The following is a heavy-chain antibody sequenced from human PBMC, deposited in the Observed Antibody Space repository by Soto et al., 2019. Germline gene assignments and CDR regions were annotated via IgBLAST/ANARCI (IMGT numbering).Heavy chain of an antibody. J-gene: IGHJ5*02. D-gene: IGHD6-13*01. Sequence: GPSVTVSCKASGFTFTSSTMHWVRQASGQRLEWIGWIVVGSGNTNYAQKFQDRVTMTTDTSTSTAYMELSSLRSDDTAVYYCARDKKYSSSWYWFDPWGQGTLVTVSS. CDR1: GFTFTSST. V-gene: IGHV1-58*02. CDR2: IVVGSGNT. CDR3: ARDKKYSSSWYWFDP.